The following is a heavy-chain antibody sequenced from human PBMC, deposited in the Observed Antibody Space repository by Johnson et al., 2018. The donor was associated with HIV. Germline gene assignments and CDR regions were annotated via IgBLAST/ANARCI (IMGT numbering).Heavy chain of an antibody. Sequence: VQLLESGGGVVQPGRSLRLSCAASGFTFSRYALHWVRQAPGKGLEWVAVISYDGSNKYYAVSVKGRFTISRDNSKNTLHLQMGSLRAEDMAVYYCARDVVPTGDVFDIWGQGTMVTVSS. CDR1: GFTFSRYA. CDR2: ISYDGSNK. CDR3: ARDVVPTGDVFDI. V-gene: IGHV3-30*14. D-gene: IGHD2-21*01. J-gene: IGHJ3*02.